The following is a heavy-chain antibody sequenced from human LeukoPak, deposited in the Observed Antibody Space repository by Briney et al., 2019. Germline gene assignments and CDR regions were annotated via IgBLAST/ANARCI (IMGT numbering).Heavy chain of an antibody. D-gene: IGHD5-18*01. Sequence: GGSLRLSCVASGFAFSDDSMNWVRQPPGKGLEWVSSISSTSKYIYYADSVKGRFTISRDNAKNSLYLQMNSLRAEDTAVYYCARARYSYADIDYWGQGTLVTVSS. CDR1: GFAFSDDS. CDR2: ISSTSKYI. J-gene: IGHJ4*02. V-gene: IGHV3-21*01. CDR3: ARARYSYADIDY.